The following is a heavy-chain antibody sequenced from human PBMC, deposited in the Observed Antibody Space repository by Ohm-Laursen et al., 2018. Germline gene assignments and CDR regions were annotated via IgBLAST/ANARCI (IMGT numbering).Heavy chain of an antibody. CDR1: CFSLFSYS. CDR3: TTDYLGGC. J-gene: IGHJ4*02. D-gene: IGHD3-10*01. CDR2: IKSKTDGGRL. Sequence: SLKLSCGTPCFSLFSYSLSWVPPAPGEGVGGGGRIKSKTDGGRLDYAAPVKGTFTISRDDSQNTVYLQMNSLKTEDTAVYYCTTDYLGGCWGQGTLVTVSS. V-gene: IGHV3-15*01.